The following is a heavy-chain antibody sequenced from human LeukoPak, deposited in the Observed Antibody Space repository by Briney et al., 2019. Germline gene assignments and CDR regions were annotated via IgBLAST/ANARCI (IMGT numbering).Heavy chain of an antibody. Sequence: PGGSLRLSCAASGFAFSSNYMSWVRQAPGKGLEWVSVIYSSGGTYYADSVTGRFTISRENSKNTRYLQMNSLRVEDMALYYCARDSISSGSMDLWGQGTLVTVSS. CDR3: ARDSISSGSMDL. D-gene: IGHD3-22*01. CDR1: GFAFSSNY. V-gene: IGHV3-53*01. J-gene: IGHJ4*02. CDR2: IYSSGGT.